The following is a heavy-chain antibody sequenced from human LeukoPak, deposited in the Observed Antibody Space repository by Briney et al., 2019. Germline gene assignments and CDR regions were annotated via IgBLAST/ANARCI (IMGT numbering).Heavy chain of an antibody. J-gene: IGHJ4*02. V-gene: IGHV1-2*02. Sequence: ASVKVSCKASGYTFTGYYIYWVRQAPGQGLEWMGWINPNSGGTNYAQKFQGRVTMTRDTSISTTYMELSRLRSDDTAVYYCARGYDSSLEGLDYWGQGTLVTVSS. CDR2: INPNSGGT. CDR1: GYTFTGYY. D-gene: IGHD6-6*01. CDR3: ARGYDSSLEGLDY.